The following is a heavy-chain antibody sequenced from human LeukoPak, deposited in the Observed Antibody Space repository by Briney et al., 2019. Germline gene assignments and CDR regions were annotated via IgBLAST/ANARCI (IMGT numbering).Heavy chain of an antibody. CDR2: VFYDGST. CDR1: SGSISSHH. V-gene: IGHV4-59*11. J-gene: IGHJ6*04. D-gene: IGHD6-6*01. CDR3: ASGIAAQAGSFFYYYFIDV. Sequence: TSETLSLTCTVSSGSISSHHWTWIRQPPGKGLEYIGYVFYDGSTNYNPSLKSRVTISVDTSKNQFSLNLSSVTPADTAVYYCASGIAAQAGSFFYYYFIDVWAKGTTVTVSS.